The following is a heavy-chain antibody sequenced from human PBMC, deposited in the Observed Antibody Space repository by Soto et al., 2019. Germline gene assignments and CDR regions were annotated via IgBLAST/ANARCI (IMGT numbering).Heavy chain of an antibody. CDR1: GGSISSGDYY. J-gene: IGHJ4*02. D-gene: IGHD5-18*01. Sequence: SETLSLTCTVSGGSISSGDYYWSWIRQPPGKGLEWIGYIYYSGSTYYNPSLKSRVTISVDTSKTQFSLKLSSVTAADTAVYYCASDRGYGYFDYWGKGTLVTVSS. V-gene: IGHV4-30-4*01. CDR3: ASDRGYGYFDY. CDR2: IYYSGST.